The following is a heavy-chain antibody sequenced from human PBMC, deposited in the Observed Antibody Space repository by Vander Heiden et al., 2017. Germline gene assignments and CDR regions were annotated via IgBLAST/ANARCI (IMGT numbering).Heavy chain of an antibody. CDR1: GFTFRAYA. J-gene: IGHJ4*02. V-gene: IGHV3-23*01. D-gene: IGHD5-12*01. Sequence: EVQLLESGGGLVQPGGSLRLPCAASGFTFRAYAMTWVRQAQGKGLEWVSGIGGSGGNTYYADSVKGRFTISRDNSKNMLYLQMNGLRAEDTAVYYCAKPLGYSGYVPDYWGQGTLVTVSP. CDR3: AKPLGYSGYVPDY. CDR2: IGGSGGNT.